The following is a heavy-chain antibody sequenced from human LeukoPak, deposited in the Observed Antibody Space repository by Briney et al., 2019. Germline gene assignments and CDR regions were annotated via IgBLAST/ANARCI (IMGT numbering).Heavy chain of an antibody. Sequence: GASVKVSCKASGYTFTGDYIYWVRQAPGQGLEWMGWFNPKSGDTNYPQKFQGRVTMTGDTSTSTAYMELSSLRSDDTARYFCARDSSTWYSDYYYYMDVWGKGTTVTVSS. CDR2: FNPKSGDT. D-gene: IGHD2/OR15-2a*01. CDR1: GYTFTGDY. V-gene: IGHV1-2*02. J-gene: IGHJ6*03. CDR3: ARDSSTWYSDYYYYMDV.